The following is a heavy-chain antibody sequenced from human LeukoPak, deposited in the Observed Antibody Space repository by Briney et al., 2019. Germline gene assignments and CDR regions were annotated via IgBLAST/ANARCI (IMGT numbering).Heavy chain of an antibody. CDR3: AKAGQYYYDSSGYRRRSYYFDY. J-gene: IGHJ4*02. Sequence: GGSLRFSCAASGFTFSSYAMSWVRQAPGKGLEWVSAISGSGGSTYYADSVKGRFTISRDNSKNTLYLQMNSLRAEDTAVYYCAKAGQYYYDSSGYRRRSYYFDYWGQGTLVTVSS. CDR2: ISGSGGST. V-gene: IGHV3-23*01. D-gene: IGHD3-22*01. CDR1: GFTFSSYA.